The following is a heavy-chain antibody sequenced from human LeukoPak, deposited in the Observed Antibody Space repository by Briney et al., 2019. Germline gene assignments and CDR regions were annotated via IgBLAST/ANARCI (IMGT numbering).Heavy chain of an antibody. D-gene: IGHD3-10*01. CDR1: GFTFSSFG. Sequence: GGSLRLPCVASGFTFSSFGMHWVRQAPGKGLEWVVVISYDGDNEFYADSVKGRFTISRDNSKDALYLQMNTLRAEDTAVYYCAKDLFGMVRSFDYWGQGTLVTVSS. J-gene: IGHJ4*02. CDR3: AKDLFGMVRSFDY. V-gene: IGHV3-30*18. CDR2: ISYDGDNE.